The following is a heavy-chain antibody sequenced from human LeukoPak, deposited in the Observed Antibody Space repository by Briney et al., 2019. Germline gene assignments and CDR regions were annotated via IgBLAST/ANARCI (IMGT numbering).Heavy chain of an antibody. J-gene: IGHJ5*02. D-gene: IGHD3-22*01. CDR3: ARDDSGGINNWFDP. Sequence: GGSLRLSCAASGFTFSSYSMNWVRQAPGKGLEWVSSISSSSSYIYYADSVKSRFTISRDNAKNSLYLQMNSLRAEDTAVYYCARDDSGGINNWFDPWGQGTLVTVSS. CDR1: GFTFSSYS. V-gene: IGHV3-21*01. CDR2: ISSSSSYI.